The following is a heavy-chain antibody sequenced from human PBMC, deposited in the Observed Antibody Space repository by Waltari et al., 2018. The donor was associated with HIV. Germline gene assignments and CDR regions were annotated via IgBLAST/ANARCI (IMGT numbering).Heavy chain of an antibody. Sequence: HLVESGGALVQPGRSLRLSCTASGFTLVDYAMSWFRQARGEGPEWVGLIRSKDHGGTTEYAASVKGRFIISRDDSKSIAYLQMNSLKTDDSAVYYCTANLWFGGQGTLVTVSS. CDR1: GFTLVDYA. CDR2: IRSKDHGGTT. V-gene: IGHV3-49*03. CDR3: TANLWF. J-gene: IGHJ4*02. D-gene: IGHD3-10*01.